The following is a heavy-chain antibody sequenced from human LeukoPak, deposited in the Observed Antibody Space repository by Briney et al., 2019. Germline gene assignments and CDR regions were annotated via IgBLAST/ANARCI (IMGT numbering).Heavy chain of an antibody. CDR3: ARAGTVVTGSFDY. J-gene: IGHJ4*02. CDR1: GGTFNTYG. D-gene: IGHD4-23*01. Sequence: SVEVSCKVSGGTFNTYGIGWVRQAPGQGLEWMGGIIPIFGTANYAQKFQGRVTITADESTSTAYMELSSLRSEDTAVYYCARAGTVVTGSFDYWGQGTLVTVSS. CDR2: IIPIFGTA. V-gene: IGHV1-69*13.